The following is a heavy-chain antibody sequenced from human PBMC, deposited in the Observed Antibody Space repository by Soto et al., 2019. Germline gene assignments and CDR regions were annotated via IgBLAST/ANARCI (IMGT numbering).Heavy chain of an antibody. Sequence: ASVKVSCKASGYTFTGYYMHWVRQAPGQGLEWMGWINPNSGGKNYAQKFQGWVTMTRDTSISTAYMELSRLRSDDTAVYYCARSVVAATHWFDPWGQGTLVTVSS. J-gene: IGHJ5*02. CDR1: GYTFTGYY. CDR3: ARSVVAATHWFDP. D-gene: IGHD2-15*01. CDR2: INPNSGGK. V-gene: IGHV1-2*04.